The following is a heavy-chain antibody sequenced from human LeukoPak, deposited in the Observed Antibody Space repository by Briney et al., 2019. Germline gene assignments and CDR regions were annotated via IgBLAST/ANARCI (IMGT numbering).Heavy chain of an antibody. CDR3: VRDPSGSGFAFDS. V-gene: IGHV3-33*01. D-gene: IGHD1-1*01. CDR1: GFIFSNDA. CDR2: IWFDGSNK. J-gene: IGHJ4*02. Sequence: GRSLRLSCAASGFIFSNDAMHWVRQAPGKGLEWVAFIWFDGSNKHYADSVKGRFTISRDNSEDTLYLQMNSLRAEDTAVYYCVRDPSGSGFAFDSWGQGALVTVSS.